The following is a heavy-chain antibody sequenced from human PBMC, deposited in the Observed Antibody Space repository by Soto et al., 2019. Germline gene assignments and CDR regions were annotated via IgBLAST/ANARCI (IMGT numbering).Heavy chain of an antibody. CDR3: AKRNSGSYEASFDI. D-gene: IGHD1-26*01. CDR2: ISYDGSNK. CDR1: GFTFSSYG. V-gene: IGHV3-30*18. J-gene: IGHJ3*02. Sequence: QVQLVESGGGVVQPGRSLRLSCAASGFTFSSYGMHWVRQAPGKGLEWVAVISYDGSNKYYADSVKGRFTISRDNSKNPLYLQMNSLRAEDTAVYYCAKRNSGSYEASFDIGGQGTMVTVSS.